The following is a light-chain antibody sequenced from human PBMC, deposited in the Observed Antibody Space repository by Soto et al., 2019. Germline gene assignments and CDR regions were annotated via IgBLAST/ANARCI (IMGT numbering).Light chain of an antibody. J-gene: IGKJ4*01. V-gene: IGKV3-15*01. CDR2: GAS. CDR3: QPYNNWPLT. Sequence: EIVMTQSPATLSVSPGERATLSCRASQSVSSNLAWYQQQPGQAPRLLIYGASTRAAGFPARFSGSGSGTEFTLTISSLPSEDFAVYYCQPYNNWPLTFGGGTKVEIK. CDR1: QSVSSN.